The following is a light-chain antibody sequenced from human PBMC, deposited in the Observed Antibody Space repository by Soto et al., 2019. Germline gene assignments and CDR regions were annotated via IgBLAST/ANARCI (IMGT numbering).Light chain of an antibody. J-gene: IGLJ3*02. CDR1: SSNIGTGYD. CDR3: QSYDNALSAWV. V-gene: IGLV1-40*01. CDR2: VNN. Sequence: QSVLTQPPSVSGAPGQRVTISCTGSSSNIGTGYDVHWYQQLPGTAPKLLIYVNNNRPSGVPDRFSDSKSGTSASLAITGLQAEDEAAYYCQSYDNALSAWVFGGGTKLTVL.